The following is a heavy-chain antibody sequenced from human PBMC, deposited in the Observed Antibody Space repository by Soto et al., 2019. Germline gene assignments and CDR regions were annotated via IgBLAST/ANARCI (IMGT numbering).Heavy chain of an antibody. J-gene: IGHJ4*02. D-gene: IGHD3-22*01. V-gene: IGHV3-23*01. CDR1: GFTFSSYA. CDR2: ISGSGGST. CDR3: AKGRYYDSIPIDY. Sequence: EVQLLESGGGLVQPGGSLRLSCAASGFTFSSYAMSWVRQAPGKGLEWVSAISGSGGSTYYADSVKGRFTISRDNSKNTLYLQMSSLRAEDTAVYYCAKGRYYDSIPIDYWGQGTLVTVSS.